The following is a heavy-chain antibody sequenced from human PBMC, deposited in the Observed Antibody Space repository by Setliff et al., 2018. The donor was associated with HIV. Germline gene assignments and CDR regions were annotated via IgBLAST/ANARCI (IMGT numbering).Heavy chain of an antibody. CDR1: GYSLSSGYY. CDR3: VRGPQFRPH. V-gene: IGHV3-7*04. Sequence: QTSETLSLTCSVSGYSLSSGYYWGWVRQPPGKGLEWVAKIKQDGSEEYYVDSVKGRFTISRDNAKNTLYLQMNRLRAEDTALYYCVRGPQFRPHWGQGTLVTAPQ. CDR2: IKQDGSEE. J-gene: IGHJ4*02.